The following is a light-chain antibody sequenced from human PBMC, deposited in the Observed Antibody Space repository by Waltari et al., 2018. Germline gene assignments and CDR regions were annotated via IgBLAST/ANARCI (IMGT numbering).Light chain of an antibody. CDR1: QSLVHSDGNTH. CDR2: RVF. V-gene: IGKV2-30*02. J-gene: IGKJ2*01. Sequence: DVVMTQSPLSLPVTLGQAASISCNSRQSLVHSDGNTHVTWFPQRPGQSPRRLIYRVFNRDSGVPDGFSGSGSGTDFTLKISRMEAEDVGVYYCMQGTHWPYTFGPGTKLDIK. CDR3: MQGTHWPYT.